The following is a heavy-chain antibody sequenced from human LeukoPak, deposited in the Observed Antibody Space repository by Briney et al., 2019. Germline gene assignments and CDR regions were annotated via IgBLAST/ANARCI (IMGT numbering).Heavy chain of an antibody. J-gene: IGHJ6*03. Sequence: ASVTVSFKASGYTFTNYDINWVRQATGQGLEWMGWMNPNSGNTGYAQKFQGRVTMTRNTSIRTAYMELSSLRSEDTAVYYCARGSLSEITMIVVVMPKYYYYYYMDVWGKGTTVTISS. V-gene: IGHV1-8*01. CDR3: ARGSLSEITMIVVVMPKYYYYYYMDV. D-gene: IGHD3-22*01. CDR1: GYTFTNYD. CDR2: MNPNSGNT.